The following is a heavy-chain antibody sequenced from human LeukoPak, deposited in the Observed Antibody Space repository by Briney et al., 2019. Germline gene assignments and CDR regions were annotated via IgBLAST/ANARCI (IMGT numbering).Heavy chain of an antibody. CDR2: IRGLGGTK. V-gene: IGHV3-23*01. CDR1: GFTCINYA. D-gene: IGHD6-13*01. J-gene: IGHJ5*02. Sequence: GGSLRLSCAASGFTCINYAMTWVREAPGKGLEWVSSIRGLGGTKYEEGSVKRLLTISRDNSENTLFLQMNRLRAEDRAAHDCAKRHSISAAGTGWFDPWGQGTLVTVSS. CDR3: AKRHSISAAGTGWFDP.